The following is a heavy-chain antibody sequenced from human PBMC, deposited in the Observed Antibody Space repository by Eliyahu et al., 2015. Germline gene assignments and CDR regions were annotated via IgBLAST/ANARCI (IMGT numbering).Heavy chain of an antibody. J-gene: IGHJ4*02. CDR2: IXDRGDST. Sequence: EVQLLESGGGLIQPGGSLRLSCAASGFTLXNYAINWVRXGPGKGXEXVSGIXDRGDSTYYADSVRGRFTISRDNSKGILYLQMNNLRVDDTAVYYCARGRQRWLTGVFDCWGQGTLVTVSS. CDR1: GFTLXNYA. V-gene: IGHV3-23*01. CDR3: ARGRQRWLTGVFDC. D-gene: IGHD6-19*01.